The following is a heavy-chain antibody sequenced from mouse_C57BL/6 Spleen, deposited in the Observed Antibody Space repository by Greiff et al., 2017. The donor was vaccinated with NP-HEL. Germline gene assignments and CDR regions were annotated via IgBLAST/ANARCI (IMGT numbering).Heavy chain of an antibody. CDR2: IWGDGST. CDR1: GFSLTSYG. Sequence: VQLQQSGPGLVAPSQSLSITCTVSGFSLTSYGVSWVRQPPGKGLEWLGVIWGDGSTNYHSALISRLGISKDNSKSQVFLKLNRLKTDDTATYYCAKPYGSSHAMDYWGKGTSVTVSS. CDR3: AKPYGSSHAMDY. J-gene: IGHJ4*01. D-gene: IGHD1-1*01. V-gene: IGHV2-3*01.